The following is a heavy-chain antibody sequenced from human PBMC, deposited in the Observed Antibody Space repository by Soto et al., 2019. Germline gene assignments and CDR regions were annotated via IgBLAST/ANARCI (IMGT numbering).Heavy chain of an antibody. D-gene: IGHD3-3*01. Sequence: SDTLSLTCTVSGGSFKSGSYSWSWIRQLPGKGLEWIGYVYHTGRTSYNPSLKSRVSISMDTSKNQFSLNLDSVTAADTAVYFCARDFAYFDSWGQGTLVTVSS. CDR2: VYHTGRT. J-gene: IGHJ4*02. CDR3: ARDFAYFDS. V-gene: IGHV4-61*01. CDR1: GGSFKSGSYS.